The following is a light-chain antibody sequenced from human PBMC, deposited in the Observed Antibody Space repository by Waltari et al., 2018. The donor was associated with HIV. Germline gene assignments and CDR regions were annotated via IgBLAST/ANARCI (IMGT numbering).Light chain of an antibody. CDR2: KVT. CDR1: DMPDHY. CDR3: QSADSDNTYNWV. V-gene: IGLV3-25*03. J-gene: IGLJ3*02. Sequence: SQLTQPPSVSVSPGQTAKITCSGDDMPDHYVSWYQQKPGQAPVLVMYKVTERPSGIPERFSGSMSGTTGTLTIMGVQPEDEADYYCQSADSDNTYNWVFGGGTKLTVL.